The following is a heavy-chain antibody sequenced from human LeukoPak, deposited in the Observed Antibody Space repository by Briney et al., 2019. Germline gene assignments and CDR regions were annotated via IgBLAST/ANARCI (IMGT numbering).Heavy chain of an antibody. J-gene: IGHJ6*03. CDR2: IIPIFGTA. Sequence: GSSVKVSCKASGGTFSSYAISWVRQAPGQGLERMGGIIPIFGTANYAQKFQGRVTITTDESTSTAYMELSSLRSEDTAVYYCARGSGRNYYYYYMDVWGKGTTVTVSS. D-gene: IGHD3-10*01. CDR3: ARGSGRNYYYYYMDV. CDR1: GGTFSSYA. V-gene: IGHV1-69*05.